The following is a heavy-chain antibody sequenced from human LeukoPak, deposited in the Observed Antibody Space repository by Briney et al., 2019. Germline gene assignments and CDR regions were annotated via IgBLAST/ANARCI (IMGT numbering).Heavy chain of an antibody. D-gene: IGHD3-22*01. CDR1: GFTFSDYY. CDR3: ARYYYASSGDGAFDI. J-gene: IGHJ3*02. Sequence: VGSLRLSCAASGFTFSDYYMSWIRQAPGKGLECVSYIIISGSTIYYADSLKGRFTTSRENAKKSLYLQMTSLRAEDTAVYYCARYYYASSGDGAFDIWGQGTMVTVSS. CDR2: IIISGSTI. V-gene: IGHV3-11*01.